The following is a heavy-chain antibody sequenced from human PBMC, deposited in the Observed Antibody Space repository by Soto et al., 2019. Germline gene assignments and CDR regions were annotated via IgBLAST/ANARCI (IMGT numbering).Heavy chain of an antibody. D-gene: IGHD6-19*01. CDR2: ISGSGSST. V-gene: IGHV3-23*01. CDR1: GFIFSTYA. CDR3: AKCGSGWYPSYYGMDV. J-gene: IGHJ6*02. Sequence: GGALRLSCAASGFIFSTYAMSWGRQAPGKGLEWVSAISGSGSSTYYADSVKGRFTISRDNSKSTLYLQMNSLRAEDTAVYYCAKCGSGWYPSYYGMDVWGQGTTVTVSS.